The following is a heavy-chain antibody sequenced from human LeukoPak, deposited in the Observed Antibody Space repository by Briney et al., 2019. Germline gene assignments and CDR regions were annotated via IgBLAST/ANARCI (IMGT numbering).Heavy chain of an antibody. CDR3: TRLGSLGYCSSTSCYAPYYYYGMDV. D-gene: IGHD2-2*01. Sequence: GGSLKLSCAASGFTFSGSAMHWVRQAPGKGREWVGRIRSKANSYATAYAASVKGRFTISRDDSKNTAYLQMNSLKTEDTAVYYCTRLGSLGYCSSTSCYAPYYYYGMDVWGKGTTVTVSS. V-gene: IGHV3-73*01. J-gene: IGHJ6*04. CDR1: GFTFSGSA. CDR2: IRSKANSYAT.